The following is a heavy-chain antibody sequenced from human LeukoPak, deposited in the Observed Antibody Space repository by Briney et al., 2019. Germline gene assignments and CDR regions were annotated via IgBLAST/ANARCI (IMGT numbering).Heavy chain of an antibody. CDR2: IYYSGST. Sequence: SETLSLTCTVSGGSITSSSAYNWGWIRQPPGKGLEWIGSIYYSGSTYYNPSLKSRVTISVDTSKNQFSLKLSSVTAADTAVYYCASHKRAFYDILTGYSDYWGQGTLVTVSS. CDR3: ASHKRAFYDILTGYSDY. V-gene: IGHV4-39*01. D-gene: IGHD3-9*01. J-gene: IGHJ4*02. CDR1: GGSITSSSAYN.